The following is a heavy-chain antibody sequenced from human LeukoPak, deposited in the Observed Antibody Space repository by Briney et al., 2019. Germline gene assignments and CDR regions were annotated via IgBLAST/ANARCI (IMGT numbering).Heavy chain of an antibody. V-gene: IGHV4-39*01. D-gene: IGHD3-22*01. CDR2: IDYSGGT. CDR3: ARHDWAVVAPPFI. Sequence: SETLSLTCTVSGGSISSSSYYWGWIRQPPGKGLEWIGSIDYSGGTYYNPSLKSRLTISVDTSKNQFSLKLSSVTAADTAVYHCARHDWAVVAPPFIWGQGTMVTVSS. CDR1: GGSISSSSYY. J-gene: IGHJ3*02.